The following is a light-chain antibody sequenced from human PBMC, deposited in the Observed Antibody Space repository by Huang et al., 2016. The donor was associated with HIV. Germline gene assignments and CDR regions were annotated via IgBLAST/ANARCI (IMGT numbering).Light chain of an antibody. CDR2: KAS. Sequence: DIQMTQSPSTLSACVGDRVTITCRTSHRISSWLAWYQQKPGKAPNLLISKASNLESGVPARFSGNGSGTEFTLTISGLQPDDLATYYCQQQWTFGQGTKVEI. J-gene: IGKJ1*01. CDR1: HRISSW. CDR3: QQQWT. V-gene: IGKV1-5*03.